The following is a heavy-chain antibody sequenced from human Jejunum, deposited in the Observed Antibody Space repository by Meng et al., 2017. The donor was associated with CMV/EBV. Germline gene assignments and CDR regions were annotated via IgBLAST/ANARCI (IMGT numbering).Heavy chain of an antibody. CDR2: ISEIRDAS. CDR3: AKARQCED. Sequence: LRLSCAASGFTFSNYAMTWVRQAPGKGLEWVSTISEIRDASYYGDSVKGRFAISRDNSKNTLYLQMSSLRVEDTAVYYCAKARQCEDWGQGTLVTVSS. V-gene: IGHV3-23*01. CDR1: GFTFSNYA. J-gene: IGHJ4*02.